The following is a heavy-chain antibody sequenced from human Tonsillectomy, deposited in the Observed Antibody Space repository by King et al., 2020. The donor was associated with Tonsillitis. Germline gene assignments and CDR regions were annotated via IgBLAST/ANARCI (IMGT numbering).Heavy chain of an antibody. D-gene: IGHD1-1*01. CDR2: TYYRSKWYN. Sequence: VQLQQSGPGLVKPSQTLSLTCAISGDSVSSNSAAWNWIRQSPSRGLEWLGRTYYRSKWYNDYAVSVKSRITINPDTSKNQFSLQLNSVTPEDTAVYYCARVGLERRLLRIYYYGMDVWGQGTTVTVSS. J-gene: IGHJ6*02. CDR1: GDSVSSNSAA. CDR3: ARVGLERRLLRIYYYGMDV. V-gene: IGHV6-1*01.